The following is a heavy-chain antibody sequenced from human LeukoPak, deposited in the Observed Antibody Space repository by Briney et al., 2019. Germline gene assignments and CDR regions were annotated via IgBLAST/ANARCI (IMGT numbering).Heavy chain of an antibody. CDR3: ASVNESSGWFEDY. CDR2: ISSSSNSI. V-gene: IGHV3-48*01. D-gene: IGHD6-19*01. CDR1: GFIFSSYS. J-gene: IGHJ4*02. Sequence: LAGGSLRLSCAASGFIFSSYSMNWVRRAPGRGLEWGSYISSSSNSIYYADSVKGRFTISRDNAKNSLYLQMNSLRAEDTAFYYCASVNESSGWFEDYWGQGTLVTVSS.